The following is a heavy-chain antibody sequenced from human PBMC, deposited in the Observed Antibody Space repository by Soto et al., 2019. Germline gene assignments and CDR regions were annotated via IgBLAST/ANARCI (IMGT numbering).Heavy chain of an antibody. CDR3: VRGSIGWNGIDY. D-gene: IGHD6-19*01. Sequence: EVQLVESGGALVQPGGSLRLSCAASGFSFSNYWMYWVRQAPGKGLVWVSRIKYDGSDTNYADSVKGRCTISRDNAKNTLYLQRNSLRAEDTAVYYCVRGSIGWNGIDYWGQGTLVTVSS. CDR1: GFSFSNYW. CDR2: IKYDGSDT. V-gene: IGHV3-74*01. J-gene: IGHJ4*02.